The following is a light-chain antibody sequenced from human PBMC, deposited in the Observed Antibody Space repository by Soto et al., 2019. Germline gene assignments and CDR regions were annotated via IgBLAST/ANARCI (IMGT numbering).Light chain of an antibody. V-gene: IGKV1-16*01. CDR2: AAS. J-gene: IGKJ3*01. CDR1: QDIGTY. Sequence: DLQMTQSPSSLSASVGDRVTITCRASQDIGTYLVWFQQKPGKAPKSLIYAASSLQSGVPSRFSGSGYATGFTLTINSLPPGDFATYYCQHYNNFPFTFGPGTIVHL. CDR3: QHYNNFPFT.